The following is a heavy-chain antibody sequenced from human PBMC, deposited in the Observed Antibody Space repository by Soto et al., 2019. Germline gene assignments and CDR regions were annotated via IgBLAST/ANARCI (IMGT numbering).Heavy chain of an antibody. CDR1: GDSVSSDSAA. Sequence: PSQTLSLTCAISGDSVSSDSAACNWIMQSPSRGLEWLGRTYYRSKWYNDYAVSVKSRITINPDTSKNQFSLQLNSVTPEDTAVYYCARAGYDFWSGYYTHLHYYGMDVWGQGTTVTGSS. D-gene: IGHD3-3*01. V-gene: IGHV6-1*01. CDR2: TYYRSKWYN. CDR3: ARAGYDFWSGYYTHLHYYGMDV. J-gene: IGHJ6*02.